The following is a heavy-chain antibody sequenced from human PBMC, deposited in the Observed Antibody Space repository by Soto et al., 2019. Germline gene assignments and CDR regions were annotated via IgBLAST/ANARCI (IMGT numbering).Heavy chain of an antibody. D-gene: IGHD2-15*01. CDR2: IIPILGIA. Sequence: QVQLVQSGAEVKKPGSSVKVSCKASGGTFSSYTISWVRQAPGQGLEWMGRIIPILGIANYAQKFQGRVTITADKSTSTAYMELSSLGSEDTAVYYCARSQIVVVVAATTLDIWGQGTMVTVSS. CDR3: ARSQIVVVVAATTLDI. V-gene: IGHV1-69*02. J-gene: IGHJ3*02. CDR1: GGTFSSYT.